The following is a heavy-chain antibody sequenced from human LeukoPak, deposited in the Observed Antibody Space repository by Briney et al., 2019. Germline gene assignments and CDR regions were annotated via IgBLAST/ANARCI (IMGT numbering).Heavy chain of an antibody. V-gene: IGHV4-59*01. CDR1: GGSISSYY. D-gene: IGHD2-2*01. Sequence: SETLSLTCTVSGGSISSYYWSWIRQPPGKGLEWIGYIYYSGNTNYNPSLKTRVTISVDTSKNQFSLKLSSVTAADTAVYYCAREFCSSTRCYGAFDYWGQGILVTVSS. J-gene: IGHJ4*02. CDR2: IYYSGNT. CDR3: AREFCSSTRCYGAFDY.